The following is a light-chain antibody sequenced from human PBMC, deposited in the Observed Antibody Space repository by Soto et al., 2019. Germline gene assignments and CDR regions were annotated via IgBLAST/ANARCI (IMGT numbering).Light chain of an antibody. V-gene: IGLV1-40*01. J-gene: IGLJ2*01. CDR3: QSYDSSLSASV. CDR2: GFT. Sequence: QSVLTQPPSVSGAPGQRVTISCTGNSSNIGAGYDVHWYQQLPGTAPKLLIYGFTNRPSRVPDRFSGSKSGTSASLAITGLQSEDEADYYCQSYDSSLSASVFGGGTKVTVL. CDR1: SSNIGAGYD.